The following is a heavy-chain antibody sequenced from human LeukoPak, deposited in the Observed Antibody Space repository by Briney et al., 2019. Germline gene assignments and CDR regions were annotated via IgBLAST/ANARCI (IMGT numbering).Heavy chain of an antibody. CDR2: INPNSGGT. CDR1: GYTFTGYY. CDR3: ARGGANRWYSSSRGDI. D-gene: IGHD6-6*01. J-gene: IGHJ3*02. Sequence: ASVKVSCKASGYTFTGYYMHWVRQAPGQGLEWMGWINPNSGGTNYAQKFQGRVTMTRDTSISTAYMELSRLRSDDTAVYYCARGGANRWYSSSRGDIWGQGTMVSVSS. V-gene: IGHV1-2*02.